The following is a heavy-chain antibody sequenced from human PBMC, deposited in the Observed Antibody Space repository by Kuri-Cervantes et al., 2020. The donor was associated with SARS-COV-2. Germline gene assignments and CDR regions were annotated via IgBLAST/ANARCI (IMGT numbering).Heavy chain of an antibody. J-gene: IGHJ4*02. Sequence: GEFLKISCAASGFTFSSYGMHWVRQAPGKGLEWVAVIWYDGSNKYCADSVKGRFTISRDNSKNTLYLQMNSLSAEDTAVYYCARDMACTSTSCYGFDYWGQGTLVTVSS. CDR2: IWYDGSNK. CDR1: GFTFSSYG. CDR3: ARDMACTSTSCYGFDY. V-gene: IGHV3-33*08. D-gene: IGHD2-2*01.